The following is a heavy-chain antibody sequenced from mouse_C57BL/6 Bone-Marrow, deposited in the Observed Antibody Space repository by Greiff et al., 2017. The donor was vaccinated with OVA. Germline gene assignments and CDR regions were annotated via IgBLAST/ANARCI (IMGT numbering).Heavy chain of an antibody. V-gene: IGHV5-12*01. CDR3: ARQRDYPYYYAMDY. J-gene: IGHJ4*01. D-gene: IGHD2-4*01. CDR2: ISNGGGST. CDR1: GFTFSDYY. Sequence: EVKLEESGGGLVQPGGSLKLSCAASGFTFSDYYMYWVRQTPEKRLEWVAYISNGGGSTYYPDTVKGRFTISRDNAKNTLYLQMSRLKSEDTAMYYCARQRDYPYYYAMDYWGQGTSVTVSS.